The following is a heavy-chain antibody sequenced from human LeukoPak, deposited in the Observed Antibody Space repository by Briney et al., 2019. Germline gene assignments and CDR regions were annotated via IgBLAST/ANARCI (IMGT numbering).Heavy chain of an antibody. Sequence: PGGSLRLSCAASGFTFSGSGMHWVRQAPGKGLEWVAFIRYDGSNKYYTDSVKGRLTISRDNSKNTLYLQMDSLGAEDTAVYYCARDYDFWSGYYSPTRGYFGYWGQGTLVTVSS. D-gene: IGHD3-3*01. J-gene: IGHJ4*02. CDR3: ARDYDFWSGYYSPTRGYFGY. CDR1: GFTFSGSG. V-gene: IGHV3-30*02. CDR2: IRYDGSNK.